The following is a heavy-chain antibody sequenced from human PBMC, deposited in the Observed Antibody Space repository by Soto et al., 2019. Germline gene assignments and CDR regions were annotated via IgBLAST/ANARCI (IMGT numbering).Heavy chain of an antibody. CDR1: GGSISTSSYY. D-gene: IGHD3-16*01. CDR3: ARHGRGYGSR. CDR2: IYYSGST. V-gene: IGHV4-39*01. J-gene: IGHJ4*02. Sequence: QLQLQESGPGLVKPSETLSLTCTVSGGSISTSSYYWAWIRQPPGKGLEWTGSIYYSGSTYYNPSLKSRVSISVDTSKNQFSLKLSSVTAADTAVYYCARHGRGYGSRWGQGTLVTVSS.